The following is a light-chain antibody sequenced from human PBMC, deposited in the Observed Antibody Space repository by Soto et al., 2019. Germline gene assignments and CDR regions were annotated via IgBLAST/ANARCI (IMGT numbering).Light chain of an antibody. V-gene: IGKV1-39*01. Sequence: DIQMTQSPSSLSASVGDRVTITCRASQSISTHLNWYQQKPGKAPKVLIYAASSLHSGIPSTFSGSGSGTDFTLTISSLQPEDFATYYCQQSYSTPRTFGQGTKVEIK. CDR3: QQSYSTPRT. CDR1: QSISTH. CDR2: AAS. J-gene: IGKJ1*01.